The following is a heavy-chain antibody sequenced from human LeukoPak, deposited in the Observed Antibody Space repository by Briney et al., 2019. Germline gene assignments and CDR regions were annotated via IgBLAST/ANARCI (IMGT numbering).Heavy chain of an antibody. CDR3: ARDRSTGSYFFFDY. Sequence: GGSPRLSCLASGFTFDTFGMYWARQAPGKGLEWVAVIWHDGSNKYYTDSVKGRLTISRDNSKNTLYLQMNSLRAEDTAVYYCARDRSTGSYFFFDYWGQGVLVTVSS. CDR1: GFTFDTFG. D-gene: IGHD6-19*01. V-gene: IGHV3-33*07. J-gene: IGHJ4*02. CDR2: IWHDGSNK.